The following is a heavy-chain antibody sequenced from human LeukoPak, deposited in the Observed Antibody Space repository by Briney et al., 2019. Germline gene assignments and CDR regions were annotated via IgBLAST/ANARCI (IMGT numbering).Heavy chain of an antibody. D-gene: IGHD2-2*01. CDR2: ISAYNGNT. CDR3: ARSGRPGIVVVPAAMSLGGMDV. Sequence: GSSVKVSCKASGGTFSSYAISWVRQAPGQGLEWMGWISAYNGNTNYAQKPQGRVTMTTDTSTSTAYMELRSLRSDDTAVYYCARSGRPGIVVVPAAMSLGGMDVWGQGTTVTVSS. CDR1: GGTFSSYA. J-gene: IGHJ6*02. V-gene: IGHV1-18*01.